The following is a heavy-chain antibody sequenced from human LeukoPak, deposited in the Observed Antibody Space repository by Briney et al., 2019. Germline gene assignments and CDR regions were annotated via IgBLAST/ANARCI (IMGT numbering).Heavy chain of an antibody. CDR3: ARHGGSGTYYNWFDP. J-gene: IGHJ5*02. Sequence: PSETLSLTCAVSGGSINSYYWSWIRQPPGKGLEWIGYIYYSGSTNYNPSLKSRVSISVDTSKNQFSLKLSSVTAADTAVYYCARHGGSGTYYNWFDPWGQGTLVTVSS. D-gene: IGHD3-10*01. CDR1: GGSINSYY. V-gene: IGHV4-59*08. CDR2: IYYSGST.